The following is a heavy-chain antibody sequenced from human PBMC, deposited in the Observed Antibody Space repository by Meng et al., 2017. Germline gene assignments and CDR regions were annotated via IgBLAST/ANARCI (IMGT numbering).Heavy chain of an antibody. Sequence: QFQLVQSGAEVEKPGASVKVSCKASGYTFTSYTIHWVRQAPGQSLAWMGWIKSANGDAKYSQKFQGRLTLTRDTSASTAYLELSSLTFEDTAVYYCARGTGSSWFDPWGQGTLVTVSS. D-gene: IGHD6-13*01. CDR1: GYTFTSYT. CDR2: IKSANGDA. V-gene: IGHV1-3*01. CDR3: ARGTGSSWFDP. J-gene: IGHJ5*02.